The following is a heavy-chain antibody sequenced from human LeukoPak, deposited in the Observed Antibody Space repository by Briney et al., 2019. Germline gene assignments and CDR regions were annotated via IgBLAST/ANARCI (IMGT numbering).Heavy chain of an antibody. CDR1: GGTFSSYA. Sequence: SVKVSCKASGGTFSSYAISWVRQAPGQGLEWMGGIIPIFGTANYAQKFQGRVTITADKSTSTAYMELSSLRSEDTAVYYCALTPGSYYYYYYMGVWGKGTTVTVSS. J-gene: IGHJ6*03. D-gene: IGHD4-23*01. CDR2: IIPIFGTA. V-gene: IGHV1-69*06. CDR3: ALTPGSYYYYYYMGV.